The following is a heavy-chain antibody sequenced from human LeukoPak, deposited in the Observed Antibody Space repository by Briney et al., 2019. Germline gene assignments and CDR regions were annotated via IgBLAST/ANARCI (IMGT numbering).Heavy chain of an antibody. J-gene: IGHJ4*02. CDR2: IYHSGST. CDR1: GYSISSGYY. Sequence: SETLSLTCAVSGYSISSGYYWSWIRQPPGKGLEWSGSIYHSGSTYYNPSLKSRVTISVDTSKNQFSLKLSSVTAADTAVYYCARIGCSGGSCYFDGWGQGTLVTVSS. V-gene: IGHV4-38-2*01. CDR3: ARIGCSGGSCYFDG. D-gene: IGHD2-15*01.